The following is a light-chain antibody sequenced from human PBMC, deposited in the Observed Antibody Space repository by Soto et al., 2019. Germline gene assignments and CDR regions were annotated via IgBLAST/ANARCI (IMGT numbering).Light chain of an antibody. J-gene: IGKJ1*01. CDR1: QSVSSN. CDR3: QQYNKWPPRE. CDR2: GAS. V-gene: IGKV3-15*01. Sequence: EIVMTQSPATLSVSPGERATLSCRASQSVSSNLAWYQQKPGQAPRLLIYGASTRAIGIPARFSGSGSGTEFTLTISSLQSEDFAVYYCQQYNKWPPREFGHGTKVDI.